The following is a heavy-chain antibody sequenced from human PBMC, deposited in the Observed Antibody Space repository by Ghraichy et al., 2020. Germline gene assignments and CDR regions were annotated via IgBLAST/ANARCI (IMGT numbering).Heavy chain of an antibody. Sequence: GESLNISCVGSGFTFSSYSMNWVRQSPGKGLEWVSYITSSSSYISYADSVKGRFTISRDNAQNSLYLQMNSLRDEDTAVYYCARGSTVVRFYYYAGMDVWGQGTTVTVSS. V-gene: IGHV3-48*02. CDR3: ARGSTVVRFYYYAGMDV. CDR2: ITSSSSYI. J-gene: IGHJ6*02. CDR1: GFTFSSYS. D-gene: IGHD4-17*01.